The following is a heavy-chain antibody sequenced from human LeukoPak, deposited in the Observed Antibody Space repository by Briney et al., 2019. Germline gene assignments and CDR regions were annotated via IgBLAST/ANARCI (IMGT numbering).Heavy chain of an antibody. Sequence: GASVKVSCKASGYTFTSYGISWVRQAPGQGLAWMGWISAYNGNTNYAQKLQGRVTMTTDTSTSTAYMELRSLRSDDTAVYYCARVDSDIAAAGTGPYNWFDPWGQGTLVTVSS. CDR3: ARVDSDIAAAGTGPYNWFDP. J-gene: IGHJ5*02. D-gene: IGHD6-13*01. V-gene: IGHV1-18*01. CDR2: ISAYNGNT. CDR1: GYTFTSYG.